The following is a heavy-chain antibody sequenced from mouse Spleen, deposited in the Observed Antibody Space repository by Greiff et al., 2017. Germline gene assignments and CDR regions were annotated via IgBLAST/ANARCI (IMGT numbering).Heavy chain of an antibody. CDR1: GYTFTDYY. V-gene: IGHV1-76*01. D-gene: IGHD1-1*01. CDR3: ARGYYGSRNVMDY. Sequence: VQLQQSGTELVRPGASIKLSCKTSGYTFTDYYINWVKQRPGQGLEWIARIYPGSGNTYYNEKFKGKATLTAEKSSSTAYMQLSSLTSEDSAVYFCARGYYGSRNVMDYWGQGTSVTVSS. CDR2: IYPGSGNT. J-gene: IGHJ4*01.